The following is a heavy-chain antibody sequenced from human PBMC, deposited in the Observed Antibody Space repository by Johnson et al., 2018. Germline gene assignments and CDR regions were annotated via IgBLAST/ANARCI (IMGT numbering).Heavy chain of an antibody. V-gene: IGHV3-33*08. CDR3: ARDRGDCSGGSCWGYFLH. D-gene: IGHD2-15*01. Sequence: VQLVETGGGLIQPGGSLRLSCAASGFTFDSYGLSWVRQAPGKGLEWVAVISNDGSETNYADSVKGRFTVSRDNSKNTLYLQMDSLRAEDTAIYYCARDRGDCSGGSCWGYFLHWGQGTLVTVSS. CDR2: ISNDGSET. CDR1: GFTFDSYG. J-gene: IGHJ1*01.